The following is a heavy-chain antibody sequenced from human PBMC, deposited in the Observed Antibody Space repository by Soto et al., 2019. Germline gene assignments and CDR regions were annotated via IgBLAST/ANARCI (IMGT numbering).Heavy chain of an antibody. J-gene: IGHJ4*02. CDR3: AGGSGWTEEY. Sequence: EVQLVESGGGLVQPGGSLRLSCSVSGITFTNYWMNWVRQVPGKGLEWVANIGQDGGEKDYVDSVKGRFTISRDNAKKSLYLQMNSMRAENTAVDYCAGGSGWTEEYCGQGTLVTVSS. CDR2: IGQDGGEK. D-gene: IGHD6-19*01. V-gene: IGHV3-7*04. CDR1: GITFTNYW.